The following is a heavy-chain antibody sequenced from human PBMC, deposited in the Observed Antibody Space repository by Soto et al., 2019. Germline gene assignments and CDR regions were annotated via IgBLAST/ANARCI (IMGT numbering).Heavy chain of an antibody. CDR2: ISWNSGSI. Sequence: LRLSCAASGFTFDDYAMHWVRQAPGKGLEWVSGISWNSGSIGYAGSVKGRFTISRDNAKNSLYLQMNSLRAEDTALYYCAKDRLARPNFYYYGMDVWGQGTTGTGAS. J-gene: IGHJ6*02. CDR1: GFTFDDYA. CDR3: AKDRLARPNFYYYGMDV. D-gene: IGHD3-3*02. V-gene: IGHV3-9*01.